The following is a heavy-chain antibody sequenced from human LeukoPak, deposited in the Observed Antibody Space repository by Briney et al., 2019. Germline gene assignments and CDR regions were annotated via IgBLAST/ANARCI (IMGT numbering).Heavy chain of an antibody. CDR1: GGSISSSY. V-gene: IGHV4-59*01. D-gene: IGHD1-26*01. CDR3: ARWVGDAFDI. CDR2: VYHSEST. J-gene: IGHJ3*02. Sequence: SETLSLTCTVSGGSISSSYWSWIRQSPGKGLEWIGYVYHSESTNYNPSLKSRVTISVDTSKNQFSLKLSSVTAADTAVYYCARWVGDAFDIWGQGTMVTVSS.